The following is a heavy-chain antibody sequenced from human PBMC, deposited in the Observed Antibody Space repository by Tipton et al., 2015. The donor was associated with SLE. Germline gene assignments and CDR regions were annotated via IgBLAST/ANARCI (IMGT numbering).Heavy chain of an antibody. V-gene: IGHV1-2*02. CDR2: TNPNTGYT. CDR3: AREDRSSSQAFDI. J-gene: IGHJ3*02. D-gene: IGHD6-6*01. Sequence: QVQLVQSGAEVKKPGASVKVSCKASGYTFTGYYMHWVRQAPGQGLEWMAWTNPNTGYTGYAQKFQGRVTLTADTSVSTAYMEVSSLRSDDTAVYYCAREDRSSSQAFDIWGQGTLITVSS. CDR1: GYTFTGYY.